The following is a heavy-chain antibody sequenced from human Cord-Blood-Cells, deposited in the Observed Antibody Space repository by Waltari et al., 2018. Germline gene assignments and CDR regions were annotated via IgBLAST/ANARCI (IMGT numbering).Heavy chain of an antibody. D-gene: IGHD4-17*01. V-gene: IGHV4-34*01. CDR1: GGSFSGYY. Sequence: QVQLQQWGAGLLKPSETLSLTCAVYGGSFSGYYWSWIRQPPGKGLEWIGEINHSGSTNYNPSLKSRVTRSVDTSKNQFSLKLSAVTAADTAVYYCARLNGDYFDYWGQGTLVTVSS. CDR3: ARLNGDYFDY. J-gene: IGHJ4*02. CDR2: INHSGST.